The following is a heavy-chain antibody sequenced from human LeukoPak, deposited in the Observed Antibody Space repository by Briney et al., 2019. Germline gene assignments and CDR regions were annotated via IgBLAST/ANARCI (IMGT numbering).Heavy chain of an antibody. J-gene: IGHJ4*02. V-gene: IGHV4-59*12. CDR2: IYHSGST. CDR3: ARVNSSGYIFDY. Sequence: SETLSLTCIVSGGSISSYYWSWIRQPPGKGLEWIGYIYHSGSTYYNPSLKSRVTISVDRSKNQFSLKLSSVTAADTAVYYCARVNSSGYIFDYWGQGTLVTVSS. D-gene: IGHD3-22*01. CDR1: GGSISSYY.